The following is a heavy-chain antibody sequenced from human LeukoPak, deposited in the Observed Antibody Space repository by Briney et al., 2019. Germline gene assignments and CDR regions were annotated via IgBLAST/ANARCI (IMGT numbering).Heavy chain of an antibody. Sequence: ASVKVSCKASGYTFTGYYMHWVRQAPGQGLEWMGWINPNSGGTNYAQKFQGRVTMTRDTSISTAYMELSRLRSDDTAVYYCARDSGGYYYMDVWGKGTTVTVSS. CDR1: GYTFTGYY. J-gene: IGHJ6*03. CDR3: ARDSGGYYYMDV. D-gene: IGHD3-10*01. V-gene: IGHV1-2*02. CDR2: INPNSGGT.